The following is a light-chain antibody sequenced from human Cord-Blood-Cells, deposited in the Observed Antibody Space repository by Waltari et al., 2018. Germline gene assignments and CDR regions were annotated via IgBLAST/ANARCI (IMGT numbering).Light chain of an antibody. J-gene: IGLJ2*01. CDR3: CSYAGSYTLV. CDR2: GVS. Sequence: QSALTQPRSVSGSPGQSVTISCTGTSSDVGGYNYVSWYQQHPGKAPKLMIYGVSKRPPGVPDRFSGSKSGNTASLTISGLQAEDEADYYCCSYAGSYTLVFGGGTKLTVL. V-gene: IGLV2-11*01. CDR1: SSDVGGYNY.